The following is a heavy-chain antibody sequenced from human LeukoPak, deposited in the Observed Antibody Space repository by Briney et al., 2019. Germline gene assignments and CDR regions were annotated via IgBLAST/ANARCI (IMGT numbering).Heavy chain of an antibody. V-gene: IGHV3-64*02. J-gene: IGHJ4*02. CDR1: GFTFSDYA. D-gene: IGHD1-26*01. CDR2: IKSNGGRT. CDR3: ARGRGGSYDY. Sequence: GGSLRLSCAASGFTFSDYAMHWVRQPPGKGLEYVSSIKSNGGRTYYADSAKGRFTISRDNSKNTLDLQMGSLRAEDMAVYYCARGRGGSYDYWGQGILVTVSS.